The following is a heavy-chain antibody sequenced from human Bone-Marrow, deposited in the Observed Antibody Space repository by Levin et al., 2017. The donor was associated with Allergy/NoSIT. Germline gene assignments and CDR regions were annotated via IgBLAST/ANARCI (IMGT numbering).Heavy chain of an antibody. Sequence: GESLKISCKGSGYDFANFYIGWVRQMPGKGLEWMGTIFPDDSHSRYSPSFQGHITFSVDKSISTAYLHWNNLKASDTAMYYCARAPYDYGSSRTLEPEFDYWGQGTLVTVSS. CDR1: GYDFANFY. D-gene: IGHD3-10*01. CDR3: ARAPYDYGSSRTLEPEFDY. CDR2: IFPDDSHS. V-gene: IGHV5-51*01. J-gene: IGHJ4*02.